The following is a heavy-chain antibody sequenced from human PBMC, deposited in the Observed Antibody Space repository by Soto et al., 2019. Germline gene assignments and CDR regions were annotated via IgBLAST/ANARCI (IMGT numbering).Heavy chain of an antibody. D-gene: IGHD4-17*01. CDR1: GYTFTSYG. V-gene: IGHV1-18*01. CDR2: ISAYNGNT. CDR3: ARDSGNFGVWPYFFDY. J-gene: IGHJ4*02. Sequence: QVQLVQSGAEVKKPGASVKVSCKASGYTFTSYGISWVRQAPGQGLEWMGWISAYNGNTDYAQNLQGRVTMTTDTSTSTAYMELRSLRSDDTAVFFCARDSGNFGVWPYFFDYLGQGTLVTVSS.